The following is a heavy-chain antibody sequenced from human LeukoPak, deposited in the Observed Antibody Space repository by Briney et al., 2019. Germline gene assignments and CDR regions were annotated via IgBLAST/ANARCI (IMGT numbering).Heavy chain of an antibody. V-gene: IGHV4-39*01. J-gene: IGHJ5*02. D-gene: IGHD6-19*01. CDR2: IYYSGST. CDR1: GGSISSSSYY. CDR3: ARLWTVAGTS. Sequence: SETLSLTCTVSGGSISSSSYYWGWIRQPPGKGLEWIVSIYYSGSTYYNPSLKSRVTISVDTSKNQFSLKLSSVTAADTAVYYCARLWTVAGTSWGQGTLVTVSS.